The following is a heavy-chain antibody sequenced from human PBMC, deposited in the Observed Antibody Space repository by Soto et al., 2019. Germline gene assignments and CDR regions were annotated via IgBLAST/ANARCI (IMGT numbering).Heavy chain of an antibody. D-gene: IGHD6-13*01. CDR2: ISSSSSYI. J-gene: IGHJ4*02. V-gene: IGHV3-21*01. CDR3: ARVPLSSSWSFDY. Sequence: PGGSLRLSCAASGFTFSSYSMNWVRQAPGKGLEWVSSISSSSSYIYYADSVKGRFTISRDNAKNSLYLQMNSLRAEDTAVYYCARVPLSSSWSFDYWGQGTLVTVSS. CDR1: GFTFSSYS.